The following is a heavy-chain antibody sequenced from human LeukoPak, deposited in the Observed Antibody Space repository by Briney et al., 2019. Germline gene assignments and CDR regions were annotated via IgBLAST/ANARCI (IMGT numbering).Heavy chain of an antibody. J-gene: IGHJ4*02. CDR3: AKDGAVATYFDY. V-gene: IGHV3-30*18. CDR1: GFTFSTYG. CDR2: ISYDESIR. Sequence: GGSLRLSCAASGFTFSTYGIHWVRQAPGKGLEWVVVISYDESIRNYADSVKGRFTISRDNSKNTLYLQMDSLRPEDTAVYFCAKDGAVATYFDYWGQGILVTVSS. D-gene: IGHD5-12*01.